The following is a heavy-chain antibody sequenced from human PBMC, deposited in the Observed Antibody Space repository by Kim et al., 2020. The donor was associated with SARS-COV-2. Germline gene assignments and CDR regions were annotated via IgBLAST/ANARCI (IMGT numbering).Heavy chain of an antibody. CDR3: ATRNYDFWSGYYLQDAFDI. CDR1: GYTFTSYA. Sequence: ASVKVSCKASGYTFTSYAMHWVRQAPGQRLEWMGWINAGNGNTKYSQKFQGRVTITRDTSASTAYMELSSLRSEDTAVYYCATRNYDFWSGYYLQDAFDIWGQGTMVTVSS. V-gene: IGHV1-3*01. J-gene: IGHJ3*02. CDR2: INAGNGNT. D-gene: IGHD3-3*01.